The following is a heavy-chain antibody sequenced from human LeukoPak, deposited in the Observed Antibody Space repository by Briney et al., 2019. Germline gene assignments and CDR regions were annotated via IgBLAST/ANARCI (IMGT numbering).Heavy chain of an antibody. J-gene: IGHJ4*02. Sequence: GGSLRLSCAASGSTFSSYEMNWVRQAPGKGLEWVSYISSSGSTIYYADSVKGRFTISRDNAKNSLYLQMNSLGAEDTAVYYCARGGRDPTYYYDSSGYYLFDYWGQGTLVTVSS. D-gene: IGHD3-22*01. CDR2: ISSSGSTI. CDR1: GSTFSSYE. CDR3: ARGGRDPTYYYDSSGYYLFDY. V-gene: IGHV3-48*03.